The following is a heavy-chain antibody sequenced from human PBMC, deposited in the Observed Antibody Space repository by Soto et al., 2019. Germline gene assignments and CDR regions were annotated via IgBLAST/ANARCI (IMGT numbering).Heavy chain of an antibody. Sequence: PGESLKISCKGSGYSFTSYWIGWVRQMPGKGLEWMGIIYPGDSDTRYSPSFQGQVTISADKSISTAYLQWSSLKASDTAMYYCARQKSSSSFPDYYYGMDVWGQGTTVTVSS. CDR2: IYPGDSDT. CDR3: ARQKSSSSFPDYYYGMDV. J-gene: IGHJ6*02. CDR1: GYSFTSYW. D-gene: IGHD6-6*01. V-gene: IGHV5-51*01.